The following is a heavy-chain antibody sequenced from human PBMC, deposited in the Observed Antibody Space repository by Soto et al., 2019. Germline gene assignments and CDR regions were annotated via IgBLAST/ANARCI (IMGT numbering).Heavy chain of an antibody. D-gene: IGHD2-21*01. CDR1: GYTFTENY. J-gene: IGHJ4*02. CDR3: VRAPLDYYSADYFDN. CDR2: MNPNSGNT. Sequence: GASVNVSCKSSGYTFTENYINWVRQATGQGLEWMGWMNPNSGNTGYAQKFQGRVTMTRDNSITTAYMELSSLRSEDTAVYFCVRAPLDYYSADYFDNWGQGTLVTVSS. V-gene: IGHV1-8*01.